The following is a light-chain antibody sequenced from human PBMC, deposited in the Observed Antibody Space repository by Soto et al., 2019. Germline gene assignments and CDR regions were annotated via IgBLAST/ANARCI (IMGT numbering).Light chain of an antibody. CDR2: GAS. J-gene: IGKJ2*01. V-gene: IGKV3-20*01. CDR3: QQYGSSPPTT. Sequence: ELVLPQSPGTLSLSPGERATLSCMASQSVSSSYLAWYQQKPGQAPRLLIYGASSSATGIPDRLSGSPSGTDVTLTISRLEPEDIAVYYCQQYGSSPPTTFGQGTKLESK. CDR1: QSVSSSY.